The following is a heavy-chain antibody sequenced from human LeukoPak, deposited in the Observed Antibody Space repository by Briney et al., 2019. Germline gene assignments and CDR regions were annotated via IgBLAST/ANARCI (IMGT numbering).Heavy chain of an antibody. CDR3: ARDGTYSSGWSHFDY. V-gene: IGHV3-30*03. J-gene: IGHJ4*02. D-gene: IGHD6-19*01. Sequence: PGGSLRLSCAASGFTFSSHGMHWVRQAPGKGLEWVAVILFDGSNKYYADSVKGRFTISRDNSKNTLYLQMNSLRAEDTAVYYCARDGTYSSGWSHFDYWGQGTLVTVSS. CDR1: GFTFSSHG. CDR2: ILFDGSNK.